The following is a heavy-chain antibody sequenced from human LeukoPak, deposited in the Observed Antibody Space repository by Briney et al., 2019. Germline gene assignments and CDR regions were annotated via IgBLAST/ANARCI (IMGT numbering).Heavy chain of an antibody. D-gene: IGHD2-21*01. Sequence: SETLSLTCTVSGGSISSGDYYWSWIRQPPGKGLEWIGYIYYSGGTYYNPSLKSRVTISVDTSKNQFSLKLSSVTAADTAVYYCAREVYCGGDCYNWFDPWGQGTLVTVSS. CDR1: GGSISSGDYY. CDR3: AREVYCGGDCYNWFDP. V-gene: IGHV4-30-4*08. CDR2: IYYSGGT. J-gene: IGHJ5*02.